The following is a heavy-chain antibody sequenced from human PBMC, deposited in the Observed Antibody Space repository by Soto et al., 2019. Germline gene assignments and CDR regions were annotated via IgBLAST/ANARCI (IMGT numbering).Heavy chain of an antibody. CDR1: GYTFTSYA. V-gene: IGHV1-3*05. CDR2: INAGNGNT. CDR3: AGGGDPIDS. D-gene: IGHD2-21*02. Sequence: QVQLVQSGAEEKKPGASVKVSCKASGYTFTSYAMHWVRQAPGQRLEWMGWINAGNGNTKYSQKFRGRVTITRDTSASTAYRGRSSLRSEDAAGYYCAGGGDPIDSGGRGTLVTVSP. J-gene: IGHJ4*02.